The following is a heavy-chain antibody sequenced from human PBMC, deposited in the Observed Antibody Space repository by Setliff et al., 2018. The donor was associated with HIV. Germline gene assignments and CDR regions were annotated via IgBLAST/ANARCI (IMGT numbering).Heavy chain of an antibody. CDR1: GGFSISNTDY. V-gene: IGHV4-39*01. CDR3: ATIDGRWAPPQYYFDS. Sequence: SETLSLTCTVSGGFSISNTDYWGWIRQSPGKGLEWIGNIHFSGTTYYNPSLKSRVTMFVATSKQQFFLSLASVTAADTALYYCATIDGRWAPPQYYFDSWGLGTLVTVSS. CDR2: IHFSGTT. J-gene: IGHJ4*02. D-gene: IGHD1-26*01.